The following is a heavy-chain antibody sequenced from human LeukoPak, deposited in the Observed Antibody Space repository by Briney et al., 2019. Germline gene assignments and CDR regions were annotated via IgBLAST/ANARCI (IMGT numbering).Heavy chain of an antibody. CDR2: IYYSGTT. Sequence: PSQTLSLTCTVSGGSLSSGGFYWSWIRQHSGKGLEWIGYIYYSGTTHYNPSLKSRVTISVDTSKNQFSLKLSSVTAADTAVYYCARDQDGYNPYYFDYWGQGTLVTVSS. D-gene: IGHD5-24*01. J-gene: IGHJ4*02. CDR1: GGSLSSGGFY. V-gene: IGHV4-31*03. CDR3: ARDQDGYNPYYFDY.